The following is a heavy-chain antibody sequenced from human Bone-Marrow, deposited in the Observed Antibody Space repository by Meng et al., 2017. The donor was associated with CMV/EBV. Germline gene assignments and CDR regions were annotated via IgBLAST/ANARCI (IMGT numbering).Heavy chain of an antibody. CDR1: GGSISSNYY. Sequence: GSLRLSCTVSGGSISSNYYWGWIRQPPGKGLEWIGYIYYSGSTNYNPSLKSRVTISVDTSKNQFSLKLSSVTAADTAVYYCAREGGYSYGWYYFDYWGQGTLVTVSS. CDR3: AREGGYSYGWYYFDY. D-gene: IGHD5-18*01. V-gene: IGHV4-61*01. J-gene: IGHJ4*02. CDR2: IYYSGST.